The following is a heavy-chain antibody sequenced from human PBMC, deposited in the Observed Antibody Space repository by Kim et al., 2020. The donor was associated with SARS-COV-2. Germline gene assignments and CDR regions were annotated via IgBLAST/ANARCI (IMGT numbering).Heavy chain of an antibody. CDR2: ISSNGGST. CDR3: ARGMGGYDYGGWDYFDY. Sequence: GGSLRLSCAASGFTFSSYAMHWVRQAPGKGLEYVSAISSNGGSTYYANSVKGRFTISRDNSKNTLYLQMGSLRAEDMAVYYCARGMGGYDYGGWDYFDYWGQGTLVTVSS. J-gene: IGHJ4*02. V-gene: IGHV3-64*01. CDR1: GFTFSSYA. D-gene: IGHD5-12*01.